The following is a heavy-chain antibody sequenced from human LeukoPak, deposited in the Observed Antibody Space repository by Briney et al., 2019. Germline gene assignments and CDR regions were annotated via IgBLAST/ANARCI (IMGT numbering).Heavy chain of an antibody. D-gene: IGHD5-18*01. J-gene: IGHJ4*02. CDR2: ITPIFGKA. Sequence: ASVKVSCKASGGTFSSYTISWVRQAPGQGLEWMGGITPIFGKANYAQKFQGRVTITADESTSTAYMELSSLRSEDTAVYYCARSGYSYGLFDYWGQGTLVTVSS. CDR3: ARSGYSYGLFDY. CDR1: GGTFSSYT. V-gene: IGHV1-69*01.